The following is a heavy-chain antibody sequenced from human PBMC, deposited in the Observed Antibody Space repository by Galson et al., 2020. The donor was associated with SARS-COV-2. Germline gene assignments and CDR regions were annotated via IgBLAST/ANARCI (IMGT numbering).Heavy chain of an antibody. CDR2: FDPEDGET. CDR3: ATAPTVTNYAYIYTRKIYDYYGMDV. V-gene: IGHV1-24*01. J-gene: IGHJ6*02. Sequence: ASVKVSCKVSGYTLTELSMHWVRQAPGKGLEWMGGFDPEDGETIYAQKFQARVTMTEDTSTDTAYTELSSLRSEDTAVYYCATAPTVTNYAYIYTRKIYDYYGMDVWGQGTTGTVSS. D-gene: IGHD4-17*01. CDR1: GYTLTELS.